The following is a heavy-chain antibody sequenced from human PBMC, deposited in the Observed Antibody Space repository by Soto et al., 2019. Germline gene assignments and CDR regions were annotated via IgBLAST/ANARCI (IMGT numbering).Heavy chain of an antibody. V-gene: IGHV3-9*01. CDR3: ALSSGGNFGIIIEGSNWFDP. CDR2: ISWNTGSI. Sequence: PWGSLRLPGAASGFTFDDYAMHRVRQAPGKGLHSFSGISWNTGSIGYADSAKGRITLTTDTSRSTVYIELSSMRSAYTAIYYLALSSGGNFGIIIEGSNWFDPWGQGTLATVSS. J-gene: IGHJ5*02. CDR1: GFTFDDYA. D-gene: IGHD3-3*01.